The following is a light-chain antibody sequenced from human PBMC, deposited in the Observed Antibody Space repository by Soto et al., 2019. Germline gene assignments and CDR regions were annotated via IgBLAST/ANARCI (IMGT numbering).Light chain of an antibody. Sequence: DIQMTQSPSPLSASVGDRVTITCRASQSISNYLNWYQQKPGKAPTLLMYAASSLQGGGPSRFSGSGSGTDFTLTISSLQPEDFATYSCQPRYSTPRTFGQGTEVEIK. CDR3: QPRYSTPRT. J-gene: IGKJ1*01. CDR1: QSISNY. CDR2: AAS. V-gene: IGKV1-39*01.